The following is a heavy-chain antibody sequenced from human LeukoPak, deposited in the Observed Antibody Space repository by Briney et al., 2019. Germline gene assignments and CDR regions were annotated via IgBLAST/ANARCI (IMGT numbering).Heavy chain of an antibody. CDR3: ARGAGGNNVDY. V-gene: IGHV4-4*07. D-gene: IGHD4-23*01. CDR2: MYTSGST. Sequence: PSETLSLTCTVSGGSFSSYYWSWIRQPAGQGVEWIGRMYTSGSTNYNPSLKSRVTMSVDTSKNQFSLKLSSVTAADTALYYCARGAGGNNVDYWGQGTLVTVSS. J-gene: IGHJ4*02. CDR1: GGSFSSYY.